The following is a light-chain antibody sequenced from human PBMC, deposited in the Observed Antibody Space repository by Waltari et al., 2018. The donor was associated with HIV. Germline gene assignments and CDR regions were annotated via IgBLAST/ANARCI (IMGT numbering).Light chain of an antibody. V-gene: IGLV2-11*01. CDR3: CSYAGNYTLV. CDR1: SGAVGAYDY. CDR2: DVN. Sequence: QSALTQPRSVSGSPGQSVFISCTGTSGAVGAYDYVSWYQHHPGKAHQLFIYDVNRRPSGVPDRFSASKSGNTASLTISGLQAEDEADYYCCSYAGNYTLVFGGGTKVTVL. J-gene: IGLJ3*02.